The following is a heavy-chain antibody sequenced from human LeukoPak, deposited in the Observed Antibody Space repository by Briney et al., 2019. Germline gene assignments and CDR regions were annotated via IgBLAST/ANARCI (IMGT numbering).Heavy chain of an antibody. V-gene: IGHV1-24*01. D-gene: IGHD3-22*01. CDR3: ATVDYDSSGYPFDY. Sequence: ASVKVSCKVSGYTLTELSMHWVRQAPGKGLEWMGGFDPEDGETIYAQKFQGRVTMTEDTSTDTAYMELSSLRPEDTAVYYCATVDYDSSGYPFDYWGQGTLVTVSS. CDR2: FDPEDGET. CDR1: GYTLTELS. J-gene: IGHJ4*02.